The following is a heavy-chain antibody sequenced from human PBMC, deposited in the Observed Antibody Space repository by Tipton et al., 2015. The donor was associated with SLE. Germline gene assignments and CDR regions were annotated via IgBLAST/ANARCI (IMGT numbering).Heavy chain of an antibody. D-gene: IGHD1-26*01. V-gene: IGHV4-34*01. J-gene: IGHJ6*02. Sequence: TLSLTCAVYGGSFSGYYWNWIRQAPGKGLEWIGEVNRSGSTNYNPSLKSRVTISVDTSKDQFSLKLSSVTAADTAVYFCAMTGRYSSPKAYYAMDVWGQGTTVTVSS. CDR2: VNRSGST. CDR1: GGSFSGYY. CDR3: AMTGRYSSPKAYYAMDV.